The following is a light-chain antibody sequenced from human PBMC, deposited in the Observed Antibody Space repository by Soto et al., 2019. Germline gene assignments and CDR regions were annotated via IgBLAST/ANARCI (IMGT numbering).Light chain of an antibody. J-gene: IGKJ2*01. CDR1: QSVSRSY. V-gene: IGKV3-20*01. CDR3: QQHYDSLYT. CDR2: DAS. Sequence: EIVLTQSPGTLSLSPGERATLSCRASQSVSRSYLAWYQQKPDQAPRLLIYDASTRATGIPDRFSGSASGADFALTISRLEPEDFAVYYCQQHYDSLYTFGQGTKLEI.